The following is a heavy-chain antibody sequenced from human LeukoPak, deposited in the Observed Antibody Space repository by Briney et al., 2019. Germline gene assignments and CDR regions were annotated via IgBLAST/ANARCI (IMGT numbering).Heavy chain of an antibody. Sequence: GESLKISCKGSGYSSTSYWIGWVRQLPGKGLEWMGIIYPGDSDTRYSPSFQGQVTISADKSISTAYLQWSSLKASDTTMYYCARQRAVATPVDYWGQGTLVTVSS. CDR2: IYPGDSDT. CDR1: GYSSTSYW. CDR3: ARQRAVATPVDY. D-gene: IGHD5-12*01. J-gene: IGHJ4*02. V-gene: IGHV5-51*01.